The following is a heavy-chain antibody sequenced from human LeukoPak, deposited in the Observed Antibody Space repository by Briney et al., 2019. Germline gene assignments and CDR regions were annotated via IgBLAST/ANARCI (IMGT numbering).Heavy chain of an antibody. V-gene: IGHV3-53*01. CDR3: ARDWGDD. Sequence: GGSLRLSCAASGFTFKNYWMSWVRQAPGKGLEWVSVIYSGERTYYADSVKGRFTISRDNSKNTLYLQMNNLRAEDTAIYYCARDWGDDWGQGNLVTVSS. D-gene: IGHD3-16*01. J-gene: IGHJ4*02. CDR1: GFTFKNYW. CDR2: IYSGERT.